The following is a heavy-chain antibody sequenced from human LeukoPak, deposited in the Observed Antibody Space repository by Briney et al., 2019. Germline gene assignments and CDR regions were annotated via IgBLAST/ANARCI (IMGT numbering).Heavy chain of an antibody. J-gene: IGHJ6*02. D-gene: IGHD4-17*01. Sequence: PGRSPRLSCAASGFTFSSYGMHWVRQAPGKGLEWVAVIWYDGSNKYYADSVKGRFTISRDNSKNTLYLQMNSLRAEDTAVYYCARTVTYYYGMDVWGQGTTVTVSS. CDR3: ARTVTYYYGMDV. V-gene: IGHV3-33*01. CDR2: IWYDGSNK. CDR1: GFTFSSYG.